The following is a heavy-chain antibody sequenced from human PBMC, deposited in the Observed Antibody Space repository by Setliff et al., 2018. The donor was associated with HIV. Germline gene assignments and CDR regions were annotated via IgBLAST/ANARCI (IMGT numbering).Heavy chain of an antibody. V-gene: IGHV1-24*01. CDR3: ATVHSSWSGGSLDY. J-gene: IGHJ4*02. CDR2: FDPEDGET. CDR1: GYTLTELS. Sequence: ASVKVSCKVSGYTLTELSMHWVRQAPGKGLEWMGGFDPEDGETIYARKFQGRVTMTEDTSADTAYMELSSLRSEDTAVYYCATVHSSWSGGSLDYWGQGTLVTVSS. D-gene: IGHD6-13*01.